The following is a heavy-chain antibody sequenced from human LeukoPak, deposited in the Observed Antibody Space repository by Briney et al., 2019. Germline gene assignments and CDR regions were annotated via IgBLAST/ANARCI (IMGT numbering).Heavy chain of an antibody. CDR1: GFTVSSSY. D-gene: IGHD2/OR15-2a*01. CDR2: INSDGSWT. CDR3: VSFYETY. Sequence: PGGSLRLSCAASGFTVSSSYMSWVRQAPGKGLVWVSHINSDGSWTSYADSVKGRFTISKDNAKNTVYLQMSNLRVEDTAVYYCVSFYETYWGRGTLVTVSS. J-gene: IGHJ4*02. V-gene: IGHV3-74*01.